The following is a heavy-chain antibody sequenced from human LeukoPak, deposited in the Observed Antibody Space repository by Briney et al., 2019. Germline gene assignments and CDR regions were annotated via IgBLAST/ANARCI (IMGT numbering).Heavy chain of an antibody. Sequence: GGSLGLSCAASGFTFSSYWMHWVRQAPGKGLVWVSVSRMNSDVSSRSYADSVKGRFTISRDNAKNTLYLQMNSLRAEDTAVYYCAREYRSGDFDYWGQGTLVTVSS. CDR3: AREYRSGDFDY. J-gene: IGHJ4*02. V-gene: IGHV3-74*01. CDR1: GFTFSSYW. D-gene: IGHD3-10*01. CDR2: MNSDVSSR.